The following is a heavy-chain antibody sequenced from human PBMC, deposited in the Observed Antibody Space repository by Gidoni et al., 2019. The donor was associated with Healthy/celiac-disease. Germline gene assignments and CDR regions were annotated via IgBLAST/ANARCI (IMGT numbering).Heavy chain of an antibody. D-gene: IGHD2-2*01. J-gene: IGHJ5*02. Sequence: QVHLVQSGAEVKKPGASVKVSCKASGYSFTAYAMHWLRQAPGQRLEGMGWINAGNGNTKYSQKFQGRVTITRDTSANTGYMELSSLTSEDTAVYFCAREVDQLEAGDWFDPWGQGTLVTVSS. CDR2: INAGNGNT. CDR1: GYSFTAYA. CDR3: AREVDQLEAGDWFDP. V-gene: IGHV1-3*01.